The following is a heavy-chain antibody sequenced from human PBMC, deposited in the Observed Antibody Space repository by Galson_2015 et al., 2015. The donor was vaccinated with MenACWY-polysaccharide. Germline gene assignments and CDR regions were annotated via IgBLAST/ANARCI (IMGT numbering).Heavy chain of an antibody. D-gene: IGHD2-21*02. CDR3: ARDSTPLAYCGGDCYSGLDY. CDR1: GFTFSSYW. Sequence: PLRLSCAASGFTFSSYWMSWVRQAPGKGLEWVANIKQDGSEKYYVDSVKGRFTISRDNAKNSLYLQMNSLRAEDTAVYYCARDSTPLAYCGGDCYSGLDYWGQGTLVTVSS. CDR2: IKQDGSEK. V-gene: IGHV3-7*01. J-gene: IGHJ4*02.